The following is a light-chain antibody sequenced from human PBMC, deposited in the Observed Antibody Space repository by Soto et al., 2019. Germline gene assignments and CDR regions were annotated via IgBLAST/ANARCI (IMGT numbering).Light chain of an antibody. CDR2: GNT. V-gene: IGLV1-40*01. J-gene: IGLJ1*01. CDR1: SSNIGADYE. CDR3: QSYDSTLKGCV. Sequence: QAVVTQPPSVSGAPGQRVTISCTGGSSNIGADYEVHWYQQLPGTAPKLLIYGNTNRPSGVPDRFSGSKSGSSASLAITGLQAEDEAEYSCQSYDSTLKGCVFGTGTKVTVL.